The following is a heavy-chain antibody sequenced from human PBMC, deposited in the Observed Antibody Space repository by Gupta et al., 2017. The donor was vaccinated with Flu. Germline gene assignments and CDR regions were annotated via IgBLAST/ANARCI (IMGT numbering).Heavy chain of an antibody. Sequence: EVRLLESGGGLVQPGGSLRLSCAPSGFTFNSYALSWVRQAPGKGLEWVSSISGSGVSTDYTDSVKGRFTISRDNSKNTLYLQMNNLRAEDTAVYYCARGATSIFGVIIVDFWGQGTLVTVSS. CDR3: ARGATSIFGVIIVDF. CDR1: GFTFNSYA. J-gene: IGHJ4*02. D-gene: IGHD3-3*01. V-gene: IGHV3-23*01. CDR2: ISGSGVST.